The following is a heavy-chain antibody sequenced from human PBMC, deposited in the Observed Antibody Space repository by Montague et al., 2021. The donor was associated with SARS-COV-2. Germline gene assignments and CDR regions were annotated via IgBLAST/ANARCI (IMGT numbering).Heavy chain of an antibody. D-gene: IGHD6-13*01. J-gene: IGHJ4*02. CDR2: LSGSGGRT. Sequence: SLRLSCAASEFTFSSYAMSWVRQAPGKGLEWVSALSGSGGRTYYADSVKGRFTLSRDNSKNTLYLQMNSLRAEDTAVYYCAKAALGSSSYFDYWGQGTLVTVSS. CDR3: AKAALGSSSYFDY. V-gene: IGHV3-23*01. CDR1: EFTFSSYA.